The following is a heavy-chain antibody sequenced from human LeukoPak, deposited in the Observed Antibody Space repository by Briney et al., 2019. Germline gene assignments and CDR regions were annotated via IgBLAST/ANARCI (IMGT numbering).Heavy chain of an antibody. CDR2: MNPNSGNT. V-gene: IGHV1-8*01. D-gene: IGHD3-10*01. CDR3: ARGRGGSIATGYMDV. CDR1: GYTFTSYD. Sequence: ASVKVSCRASGYTFTSYDINWVRQATGQGLEWMGWMNPNSGNTGYAQKFQGRVTMTRNTSISTAYMELSSLRSEDTAVYYCARGRGGSIATGYMDVWGKGTTVTISS. J-gene: IGHJ6*03.